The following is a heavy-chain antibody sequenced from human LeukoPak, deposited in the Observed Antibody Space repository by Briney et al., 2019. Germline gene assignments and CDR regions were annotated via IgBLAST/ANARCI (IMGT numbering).Heavy chain of an antibody. J-gene: IGHJ4*02. CDR3: ARSGQFEGQLLDY. D-gene: IGHD2-2*01. V-gene: IGHV1-69*13. CDR2: IIPIFGTA. CDR1: GGTFSSYA. Sequence: ASVKVSCKASGGTFSSYAISWARQAPGQGLEWMGGIIPIFGTANYAQKFQGRVTITADESTSTAYMELSSLRSEDTAVYYCARSGQFEGQLLDYWGQGTLVTVSS.